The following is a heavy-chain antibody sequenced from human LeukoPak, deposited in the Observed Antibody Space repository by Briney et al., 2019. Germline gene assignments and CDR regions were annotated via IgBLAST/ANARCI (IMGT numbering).Heavy chain of an antibody. V-gene: IGHV3-23*01. Sequence: PGGSLRLSCAASGFTFSSYAMSWVRQAPGKGLEWVSAISGSGGSTYYADSVKGRFTISRDNSKNTLYLQMSSLRAEDTAVYYCAKAGAYYYYGMDVWGQGTTVTVSS. J-gene: IGHJ6*02. CDR2: ISGSGGST. CDR1: GFTFSSYA. CDR3: AKAGAYYYYGMDV.